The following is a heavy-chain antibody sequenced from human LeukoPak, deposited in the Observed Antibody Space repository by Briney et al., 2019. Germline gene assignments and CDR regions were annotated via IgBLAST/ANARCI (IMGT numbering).Heavy chain of an antibody. CDR1: GGSISSYY. CDR2: IYSSGNT. V-gene: IGHV4-4*07. J-gene: IGHJ3*02. Sequence: SETLSPTCTVSGGSISSYYWSWIRQPAGKGLEWIGRIYSSGNTHYNPSLKSRVTMSVDTSKNQFSLNLSSMTAADTAAYYCARRRYCSSSTCYAFDIWGQGTTVTVSS. CDR3: ARRRYCSSSTCYAFDI. D-gene: IGHD2-2*01.